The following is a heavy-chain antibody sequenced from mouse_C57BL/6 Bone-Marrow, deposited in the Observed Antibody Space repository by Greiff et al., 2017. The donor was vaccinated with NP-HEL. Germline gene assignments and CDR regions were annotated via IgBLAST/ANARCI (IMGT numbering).Heavy chain of an antibody. J-gene: IGHJ4*01. CDR2: INPNNGGT. CDR1: GYTFTDYN. V-gene: IGHV1-22*01. CDR3: ARLLGNPITDCMDY. D-gene: IGHD1-2*01. Sequence: VQLKESGPELVKPGASVKMSCKASGYTFTDYNMHWVKQSHGKSLEWIGYINPNNGGTSYNQKFKGKATLTVNKSSSTAYMERRSLTSKDTAVYYCARLLGNPITDCMDYWGQGTAVTASS.